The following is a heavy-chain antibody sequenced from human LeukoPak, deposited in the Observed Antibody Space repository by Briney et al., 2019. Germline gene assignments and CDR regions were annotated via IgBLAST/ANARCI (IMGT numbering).Heavy chain of an antibody. CDR3: AGINYGSGTQHTAG. Sequence: PSETLSLTCTVSVGSISRYYWSWIRQPPGKGLEWIGYIYYSGSTNYNPSLKSRVTISVDTSKNQFSLKLSSVTAADTAVYYCAGINYGSGTQHTAGWGQGTLVTVSS. J-gene: IGHJ4*02. CDR1: VGSISRYY. CDR2: IYYSGST. V-gene: IGHV4-59*01. D-gene: IGHD3-10*01.